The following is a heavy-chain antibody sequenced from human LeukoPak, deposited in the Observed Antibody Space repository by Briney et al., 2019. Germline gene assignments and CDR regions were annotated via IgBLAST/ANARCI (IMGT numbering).Heavy chain of an antibody. J-gene: IGHJ4*02. CDR3: ARGGYYDYVWGSYRYTGLDY. D-gene: IGHD3-16*02. Sequence: ASVKVSCKASGYTFTSYDINWVRQATGQGLEWRGWMNPNSGNTGYAQKFQGRVTMTRNTSVSTAYMELSSLRSEDTAVYYCARGGYYDYVWGSYRYTGLDYWGQGTLVTVSS. CDR2: MNPNSGNT. CDR1: GYTFTSYD. V-gene: IGHV1-8*01.